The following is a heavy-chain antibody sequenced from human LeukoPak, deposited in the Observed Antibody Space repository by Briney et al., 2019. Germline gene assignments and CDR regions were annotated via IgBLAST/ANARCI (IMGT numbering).Heavy chain of an antibody. CDR2: ISSSGSTI. D-gene: IGHD6-19*01. Sequence: PGGSLRLSCAASGLTFSSYEMNWVRQAPGKGLEGVSYISSSGSTIYYADSVKGRFTISRDNAKNSLYLQMNSLSAEDTAVYYCARDLASGWYFDYWGQGTLVTVSS. V-gene: IGHV3-48*03. J-gene: IGHJ4*02. CDR1: GLTFSSYE. CDR3: ARDLASGWYFDY.